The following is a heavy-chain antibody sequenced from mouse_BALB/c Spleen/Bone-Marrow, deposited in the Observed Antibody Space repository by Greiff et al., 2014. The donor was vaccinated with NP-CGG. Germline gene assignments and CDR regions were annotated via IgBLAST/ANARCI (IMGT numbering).Heavy chain of an antibody. D-gene: IGHD1-1*01. CDR1: GYSFTNYY. J-gene: IGHJ1*01. Sequence: QVQLQQSGAELVKPGASVKLSCKAFGYSFTNYYMYWVKRRPGQGLEWIGEINPSNGGTNFNEKFKNKATLTVDKSSSTAYMQLSSLTSEDSAVYYCTRSNYGYWYFDVWGAGTPVTVSS. CDR3: TRSNYGYWYFDV. CDR2: INPSNGGT. V-gene: IGHV1S81*02.